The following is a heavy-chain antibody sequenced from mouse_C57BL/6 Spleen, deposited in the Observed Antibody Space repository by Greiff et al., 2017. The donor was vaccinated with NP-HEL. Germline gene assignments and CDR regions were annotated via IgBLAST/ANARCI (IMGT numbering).Heavy chain of an antibody. J-gene: IGHJ3*01. CDR1: GFTFSDYG. Sequence: EVQLVESGGGLVKPGGSLKLSCAASGFTFSDYGMHWVRQAPEKGLEWVAYISSGSSTIYYADTVKGRFTISRDNAKNTLFLQMTSLRSEDTAMYYCARPYYGSSWGFAYWGQGTLVTVSA. V-gene: IGHV5-17*01. CDR3: ARPYYGSSWGFAY. D-gene: IGHD1-1*01. CDR2: ISSGSSTI.